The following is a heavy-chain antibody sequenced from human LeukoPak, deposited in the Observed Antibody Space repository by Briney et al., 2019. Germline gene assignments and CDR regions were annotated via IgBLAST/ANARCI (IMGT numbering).Heavy chain of an antibody. CDR3: ARQAYSGPVPHFDY. Sequence: ASVKVSCKTSGYTFTNYGISWVRQAPGQGLEWMGIINPRDDSTSYAQKFQGRVTMTRDTSTSTVYMELSSLRSEDTAVYYCARQAYSGPVPHFDYWGQGTLVTVSS. CDR1: GYTFTNYG. J-gene: IGHJ4*02. CDR2: INPRDDST. V-gene: IGHV1-46*01. D-gene: IGHD5-12*01.